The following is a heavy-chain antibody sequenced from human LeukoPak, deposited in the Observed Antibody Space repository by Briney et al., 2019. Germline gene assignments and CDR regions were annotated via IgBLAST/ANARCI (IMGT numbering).Heavy chain of an antibody. CDR1: GVTFSDYA. D-gene: IGHD2-21*01. CDR2: ISGSGDRT. CDR3: ASGYSVQHYFDY. Sequence: GGSLRLSCAASGVTFSDYAMSWVRQAPGKGPEWISVISGSGDRTYYADSVKGRFTISRDISKNTLYLQMSSLRAEDTAVYYCASGYSVQHYFDYWGQGTLVTVSS. J-gene: IGHJ4*02. V-gene: IGHV3-23*01.